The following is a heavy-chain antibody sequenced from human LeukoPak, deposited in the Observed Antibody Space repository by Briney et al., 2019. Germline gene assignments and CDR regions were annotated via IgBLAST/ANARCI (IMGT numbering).Heavy chain of an antibody. CDR3: ARSGEYSSSWSL. CDR1: GASISTYY. CDR2: IYYTGST. V-gene: IGHV4-59*01. Sequence: PSETLSLTCTVSGASISTYYWNWIRQPPGKGLEWIGYIYYTGSTNYNPSLKSRVTISVDTSKNQFSLKLSSVTAADTAVYYCARSGEYSSSWSLWGQGTLVTVSS. D-gene: IGHD6-13*01. J-gene: IGHJ4*02.